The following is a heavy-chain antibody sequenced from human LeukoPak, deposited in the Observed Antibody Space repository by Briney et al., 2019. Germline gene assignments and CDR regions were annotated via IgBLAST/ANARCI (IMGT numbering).Heavy chain of an antibody. J-gene: IGHJ5*02. CDR3: AKSDKHWFDP. CDR1: GFTFSSYA. CDR2: ISGSGGST. Sequence: PGGSLRLSCAASGFTFSSYAMSWVRQAPGKGLVWVSAISGSGGSTYYADSVKGRLTIPRDNSKNTLYLQMNSLRAGDAAVYYCAKSDKHWFDPWGQGTLVTVSS. V-gene: IGHV3-23*01.